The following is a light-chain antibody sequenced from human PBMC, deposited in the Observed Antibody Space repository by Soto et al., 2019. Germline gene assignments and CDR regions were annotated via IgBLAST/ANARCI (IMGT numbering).Light chain of an antibody. CDR2: SNN. J-gene: IGLJ3*02. Sequence: QAVVTQPPSASGTPGQRVTISCSGSSSNIGSKTVNWYQQLPGTAPKLLMYSNNQRPSGVPDRFSGSKSGTSASLAISGLQSEDEAEYYCAAWDDSLNGPVFGGGTKLTVL. CDR3: AAWDDSLNGPV. V-gene: IGLV1-44*01. CDR1: SSNIGSKT.